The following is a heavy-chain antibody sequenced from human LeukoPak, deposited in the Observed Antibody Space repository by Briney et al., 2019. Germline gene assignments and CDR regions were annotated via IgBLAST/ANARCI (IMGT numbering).Heavy chain of an antibody. CDR3: ARGVLRSNMDTPTRDYYYMDV. V-gene: IGHV1-2*02. CDR1: GYTFTGYY. CDR2: INPNSGGT. D-gene: IGHD3-3*01. Sequence: ASVKVSCKASGYTFTGYYMHWVRQAPGQGLEWMGWINPNSGGTNYAQKFQGRVTMTRDTSISTAYMELSRLRSDDTAVYYCARGVLRSNMDTPTRDYYYMDVWGKGTTVTVSS. J-gene: IGHJ6*03.